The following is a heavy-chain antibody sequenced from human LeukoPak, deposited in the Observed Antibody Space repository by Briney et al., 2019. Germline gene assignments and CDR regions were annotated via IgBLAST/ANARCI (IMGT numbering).Heavy chain of an antibody. CDR3: AKTAHYGSGSYAGYYYYMDV. V-gene: IGHV3-23*01. J-gene: IGHJ6*03. D-gene: IGHD3-10*01. CDR2: IGGRGGST. Sequence: PGGSLRLSYAASGFTFSSHAVAWVRQAPGKGLEWVSAIGGRGGSTYYADSVKGRFTISRDNSKNTLYLQMNGLRAEDTAVYYCAKTAHYGSGSYAGYYYYMDVWGKGTTVTVSS. CDR1: GFTFSSHA.